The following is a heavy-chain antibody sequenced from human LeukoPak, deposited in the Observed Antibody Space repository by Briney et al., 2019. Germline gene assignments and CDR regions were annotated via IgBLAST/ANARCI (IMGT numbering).Heavy chain of an antibody. Sequence: GASVKVSCKASGYTFINYDMSWVRQAPGQGLKWMGWISAFNGNTNYAQKFQGRVTMTTDTSTSTAYMELRSLRSDDTAVYYCARGSDYGDSVWEFDPWGQGTLVTVSS. CDR3: ARGSDYGDSVWEFDP. J-gene: IGHJ5*02. CDR1: GYTFINYD. D-gene: IGHD4-17*01. CDR2: ISAFNGNT. V-gene: IGHV1-18*01.